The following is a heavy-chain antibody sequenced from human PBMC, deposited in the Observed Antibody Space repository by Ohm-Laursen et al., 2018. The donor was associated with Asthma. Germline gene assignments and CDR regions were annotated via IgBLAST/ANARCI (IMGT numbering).Heavy chain of an antibody. Sequence: SLRLSCSASGFTFSSYGMHWVRQAPGKGLEWVAVISYDGSNKYYADSVKGRFTISRDNSKNTLYLQMNSLRAEDTAVYYCATKDYSNYDFDYWGQGTLVTVSS. J-gene: IGHJ4*02. CDR2: ISYDGSNK. V-gene: IGHV3-30*03. CDR1: GFTFSSYG. CDR3: ATKDYSNYDFDY. D-gene: IGHD4-11*01.